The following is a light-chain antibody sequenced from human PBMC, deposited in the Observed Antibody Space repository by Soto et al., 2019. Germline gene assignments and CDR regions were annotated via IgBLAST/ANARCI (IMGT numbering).Light chain of an antibody. V-gene: IGKV3-11*01. CDR2: DAS. CDR3: QQYTDWPLT. Sequence: EIVLKQSPATLSLSPVERATLSCRASQSVSSYLAWYQQKPGQAPRLLIYDASNRATGIPARFSGSGSGTDFTLTISRLEPEDFAVYYCQQYTDWPLTFGQGTKVDIK. J-gene: IGKJ1*01. CDR1: QSVSSY.